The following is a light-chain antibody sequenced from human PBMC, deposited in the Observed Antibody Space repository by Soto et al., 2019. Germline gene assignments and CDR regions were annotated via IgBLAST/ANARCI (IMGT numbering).Light chain of an antibody. V-gene: IGKV3D-20*02. Sequence: EIVLTQSPGTLSLSLGERATLSCRASQSVSNNYLAWYQQKHGQAPRLLIYGASNRDTGIPDRFSGSGSGTDFTLPISSLEPEDFEVYYCQQRSKWPITFGQGTRLEIK. CDR2: GAS. CDR1: QSVSNNY. CDR3: QQRSKWPIT. J-gene: IGKJ5*01.